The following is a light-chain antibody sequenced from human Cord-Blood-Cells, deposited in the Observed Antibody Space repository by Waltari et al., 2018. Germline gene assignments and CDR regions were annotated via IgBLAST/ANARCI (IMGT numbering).Light chain of an antibody. CDR3: QQSYSTPRT. CDR2: AAS. J-gene: IGKJ1*01. V-gene: IGKV1-39*01. Sequence: DIQMTQSQSSLSASVGDRVSITCRASQSISRYLNWYQQKPGKVPKLLIYAASSLQSGVPAMFRGMESRTDFTLTISSLQPVDFATYYCQQSYSTPRTFGQWTKVEIK. CDR1: QSISRY.